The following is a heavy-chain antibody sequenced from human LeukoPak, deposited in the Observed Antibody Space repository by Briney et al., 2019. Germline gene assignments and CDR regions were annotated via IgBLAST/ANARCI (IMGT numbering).Heavy chain of an antibody. CDR3: ARSPRDIVVAPTDDAFDI. J-gene: IGHJ3*02. CDR2: ISGYNGNT. Sequence: ASVTVSCKASGYTFTAYGINWVRQAPGQGLEWMGWISGYNGNTHYAQKLQGRVSMTTDTSASTAYMELRSLRSDDTAVYYCARSPRDIVVAPTDDAFDIWAKGQWSPSLQ. D-gene: IGHD2-21*01. V-gene: IGHV1-18*01. CDR1: GYTFTAYG.